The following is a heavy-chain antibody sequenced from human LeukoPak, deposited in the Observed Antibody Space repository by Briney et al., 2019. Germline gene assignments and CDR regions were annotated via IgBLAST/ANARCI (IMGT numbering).Heavy chain of an antibody. Sequence: ASVKVSFKASGYTFTSYGISWVRQAAGQGLEWMGWSSAYNGSTNYAQRLRGRVTMTTDTSTSTAYMELRRLRADDTAGDYCARALSWNRPLSYPAYWGQGTLVTVSS. J-gene: IGHJ4*02. V-gene: IGHV1-18*01. CDR1: GYTFTSYG. CDR2: SSAYNGST. CDR3: ARALSWNRPLSYPAY. D-gene: IGHD1-1*01.